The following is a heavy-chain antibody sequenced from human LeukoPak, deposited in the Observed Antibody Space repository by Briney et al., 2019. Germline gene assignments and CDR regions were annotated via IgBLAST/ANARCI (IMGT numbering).Heavy chain of an antibody. J-gene: IGHJ4*02. Sequence: GASVKVSCKASGFTFTSSAVQWVRQARGQRLEWIGWISAYNGNTNYAQKLQGRVTMTTDTSTSTAYMELRSLRSDDTAVYYCARGQYYYDSSGFPTPLFDYWGQGTLVTVSS. D-gene: IGHD3-22*01. CDR1: GFTFTSSA. CDR3: ARGQYYYDSSGFPTPLFDY. V-gene: IGHV1-18*01. CDR2: ISAYNGNT.